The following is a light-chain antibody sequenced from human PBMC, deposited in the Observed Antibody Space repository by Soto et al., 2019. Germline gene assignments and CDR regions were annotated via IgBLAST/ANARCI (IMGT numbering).Light chain of an antibody. Sequence: DIQLTQSPSFLSASFGDRVTITCRASQGISNYLAWYQQKKGKAPKLLIYAASTLQSGVPSRFSGSGYGTEFNLTISSLQTEDFATYYCQQLNSRSITFGQGTRLEIK. J-gene: IGKJ5*01. CDR1: QGISNY. CDR3: QQLNSRSIT. V-gene: IGKV1-9*01. CDR2: AAS.